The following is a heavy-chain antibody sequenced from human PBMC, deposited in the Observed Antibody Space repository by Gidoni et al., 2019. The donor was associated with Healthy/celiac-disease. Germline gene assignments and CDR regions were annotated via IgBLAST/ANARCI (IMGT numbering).Heavy chain of an antibody. J-gene: IGHJ4*02. CDR2: SSGSGGST. CDR1: GFPFSSYA. V-gene: IGHV3-23*01. Sequence: EVQLFESGGGLVQPGGSLRLSCAASGFPFSSYAMSWVRQAPGQGLEWVAASSGSGGSTYYADSVKGRFTISRDNSKNTLYLQMNSLRAEDTAVYYCAKATVVVVAATTFDYWGQGTLVTVSS. D-gene: IGHD2-15*01. CDR3: AKATVVVVAATTFDY.